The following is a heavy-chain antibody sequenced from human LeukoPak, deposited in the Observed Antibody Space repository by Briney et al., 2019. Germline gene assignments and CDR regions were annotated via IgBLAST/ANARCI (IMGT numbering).Heavy chain of an antibody. CDR2: ISWNSGSK. Sequence: GRSLRLSCAASGFTFDDYAMHWVRQAPGKGLEWVSGISWNSGSKGYADSVKGRFTISRDNAKNSLYLQMNSLRAEDTALYYCAKGPAASYYYYGMDVGRQRPTVSVST. V-gene: IGHV3-9*01. D-gene: IGHD2-2*01. J-gene: IGHJ6*01. CDR3: AKGPAASYYYYGMDV. CDR1: GFTFDDYA.